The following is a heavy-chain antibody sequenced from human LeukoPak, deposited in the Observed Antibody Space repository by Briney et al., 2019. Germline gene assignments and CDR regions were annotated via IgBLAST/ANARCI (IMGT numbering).Heavy chain of an antibody. V-gene: IGHV4-59*01. CDR1: GGSISSYY. CDR2: IYYSGST. D-gene: IGHD6-13*01. J-gene: IGHJ2*01. CDR3: ARVYYSNSYDYWYFDL. Sequence: SETLSLTCTVSGGSISSYYWSWIRQPPGKGLEWIAYIYYSGSTNYNPSLKSRVTISVDTSKNRFSLKLSSVTAADTAVYYCARVYYSNSYDYWYFDLWGRGTLVTVSS.